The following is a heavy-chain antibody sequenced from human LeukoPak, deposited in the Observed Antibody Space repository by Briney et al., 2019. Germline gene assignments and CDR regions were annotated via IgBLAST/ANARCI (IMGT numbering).Heavy chain of an antibody. D-gene: IGHD5-18*01. CDR1: GFTFSSYE. Sequence: GGSLRLSCAASGFTFSSYEVNWVRQAPGKGLEWVSYISSSGSTIYYADSVKGRFTISRDNAKNSLYLQMNSLRAEDTAVYYCARSSDGYDYWGQGTLVTVSS. J-gene: IGHJ4*02. CDR3: ARSSDGYDY. CDR2: ISSSGSTI. V-gene: IGHV3-48*03.